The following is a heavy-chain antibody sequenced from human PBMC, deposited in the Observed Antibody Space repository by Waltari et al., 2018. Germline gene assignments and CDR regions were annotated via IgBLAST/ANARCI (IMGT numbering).Heavy chain of an antibody. CDR1: GFTFDAYA. Sequence: EVQLVESGGGLVQPGRSLGLSCAASGFTFDAYAMHWVRQAPGKGLEWVSGISWNSGSIGYADSVKGRFTISRDNAKNSLYLQMNSLRAEDTALYYCAKKSGTTSGFDYWGQGTLVTVSS. D-gene: IGHD1-1*01. V-gene: IGHV3-9*01. CDR2: ISWNSGSI. CDR3: AKKSGTTSGFDY. J-gene: IGHJ4*02.